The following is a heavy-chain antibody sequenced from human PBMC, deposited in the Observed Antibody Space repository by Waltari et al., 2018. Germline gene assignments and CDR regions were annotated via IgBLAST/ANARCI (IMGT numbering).Heavy chain of an antibody. V-gene: IGHV4-39*01. J-gene: IGHJ6*02. CDR1: GGSISSSSYY. CDR2: IYYSGST. Sequence: QLQLQESGPGLVKPSETLSLTCTVSGGSISSSSYYWGWIRQPPGKGLEWIGSIYYSGSTYYNPSLKSRVTISVDTSKNQFSLKLSSVTAADTAVYYCARPSGGGYDKKYYYYYGMDVWGQGTTVTVSS. CDR3: ARPSGGGYDKKYYYYYGMDV. D-gene: IGHD5-12*01.